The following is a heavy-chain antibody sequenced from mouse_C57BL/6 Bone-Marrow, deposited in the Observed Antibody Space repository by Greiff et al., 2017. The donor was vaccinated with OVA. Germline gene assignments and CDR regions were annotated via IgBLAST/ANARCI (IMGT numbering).Heavy chain of an antibody. CDR2: IWGVGST. V-gene: IGHV2-6*01. J-gene: IGHJ4*01. CDR3: ASRGTSGAMDY. D-gene: IGHD3-3*01. Sequence: VQLQQSGPGLVAPSQSLSITCTVSGFSLTSYGVDWVRQSPGKGLEWLGVIWGVGSTNYNSALKSRLSISKDNSKSQVFLKMNSLQTDDTAMYYCASRGTSGAMDYWGQGTSVTVSS. CDR1: GFSLTSYG.